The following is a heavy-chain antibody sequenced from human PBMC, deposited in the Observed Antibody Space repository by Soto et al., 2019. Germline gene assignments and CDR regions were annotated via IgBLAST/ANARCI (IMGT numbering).Heavy chain of an antibody. J-gene: IGHJ6*02. D-gene: IGHD2-15*01. CDR2: IWYDGSVK. CDR3: ARDTPSNGMDV. Sequence: GSLRLSCAASGFTFSTYAMSWVRQAPGKGLEWVAVIWYDGSVKYYADSVKGRFTISRDNSKNTLYLQMSSLRAEDTAVYYCARDTPSNGMDVWGQGTTVTVSS. V-gene: IGHV3-33*08. CDR1: GFTFSTYA.